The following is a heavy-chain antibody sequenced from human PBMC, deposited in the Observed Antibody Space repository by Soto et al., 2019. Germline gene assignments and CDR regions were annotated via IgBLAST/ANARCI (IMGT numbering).Heavy chain of an antibody. J-gene: IGHJ4*02. V-gene: IGHV3-11*01. Sequence: QVQLVESGGGLVKPGGSLRLSCAASGFTFSDYYMSWIRQAPGKGLEWVSYFSSSGSTIYYADSVKGRFTISRDNAKNSLYLQMHSLRAEDTGVYYSARESGSAVTFDYWGQGTLVTVSS. CDR3: ARESGSAVTFDY. CDR2: FSSSGSTI. CDR1: GFTFSDYY. D-gene: IGHD4-17*01.